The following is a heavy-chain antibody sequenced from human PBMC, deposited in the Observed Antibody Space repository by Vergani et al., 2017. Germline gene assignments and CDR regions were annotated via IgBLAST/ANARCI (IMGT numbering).Heavy chain of an antibody. Sequence: EVQLVESGGGLVQPGGSLRLSCAASGFTFSSYSMNWVRQAPGKGLEWVSYISSSSSTIYYADSVKGRFTISRDNAKNSLYLQMNSLRAEDTAVYYCARGTDVVVPGAHARYNWFDPWGQGTLVTVSS. CDR1: GFTFSSYS. V-gene: IGHV3-48*01. D-gene: IGHD2-2*01. CDR3: ARGTDVVVPGAHARYNWFDP. J-gene: IGHJ5*02. CDR2: ISSSSSTI.